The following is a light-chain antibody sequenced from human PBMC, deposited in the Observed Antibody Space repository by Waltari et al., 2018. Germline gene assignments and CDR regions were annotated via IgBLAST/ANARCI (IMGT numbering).Light chain of an antibody. Sequence: QSVLTQPTSVSESPGQSITIPCTGTSSDVGDFNHVSWYQQQPDKAPKLLIYDVTIRPSGVPERFSGTKSGHTASLTISGLQVDDEADYYCSSDTTSGSYVFASGTKVTVL. V-gene: IGLV2-14*03. CDR2: DVT. CDR3: SSDTTSGSYV. J-gene: IGLJ1*01. CDR1: SSDVGDFNH.